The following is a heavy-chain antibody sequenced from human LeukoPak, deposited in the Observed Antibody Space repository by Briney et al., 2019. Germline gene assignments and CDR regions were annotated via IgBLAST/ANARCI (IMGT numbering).Heavy chain of an antibody. CDR2: IYYSGST. CDR3: ARVVRSAVAEYFQH. CDR1: GGSISSGGYS. J-gene: IGHJ1*01. Sequence: PSETLSLTCAVSGGSISSGGYSWSWIRQPPGKGLEWIGYIYYSGSTYYNPSLKSRVTISVDTSKNQFSLKLSSVTAADTAVYYCARVVRSAVAEYFQHWGQGTLVTVSS. V-gene: IGHV4-31*11.